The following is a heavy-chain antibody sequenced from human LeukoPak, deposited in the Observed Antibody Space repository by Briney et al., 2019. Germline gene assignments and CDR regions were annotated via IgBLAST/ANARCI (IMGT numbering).Heavy chain of an antibody. CDR2: MNPNSGNT. CDR1: GYTFTSYD. D-gene: IGHD3-10*01. V-gene: IGHV1-8*01. CDR3: ARSRNIRFGELHPNMDV. Sequence: ASVKVSCKASGYTFTSYDINWVRQATGQGLEWMGWMNPNSGNTGYAQKFQGRVTMTRNTSISTAYMELSSLRSEDTAVYYCARSRNIRFGELHPNMDVWGQGTTVTVSS. J-gene: IGHJ6*02.